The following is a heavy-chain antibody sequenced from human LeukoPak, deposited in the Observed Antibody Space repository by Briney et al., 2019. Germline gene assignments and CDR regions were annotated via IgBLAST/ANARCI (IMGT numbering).Heavy chain of an antibody. D-gene: IGHD4-23*01. J-gene: IGHJ4*02. V-gene: IGHV3-21*01. CDR2: ISSSSSYI. CDR3: ARATVVTPNYFDY. Sequence: GGSLRLSCAASGFTFSSYSMNWVRQAPGKGLEWVSSISSSSSYIYYADSVKGRFTISRDNAKNSLYLQMNSLRAEDTAVYYCARATVVTPNYFDYWGQGTLVTVSS. CDR1: GFTFSSYS.